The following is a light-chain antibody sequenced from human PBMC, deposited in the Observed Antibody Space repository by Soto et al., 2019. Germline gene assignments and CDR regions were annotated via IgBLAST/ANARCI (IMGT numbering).Light chain of an antibody. CDR1: QSVSNS. CDR3: QQYHNWPPIT. J-gene: IGKJ5*01. Sequence: EIVLTQSPATLAVSPGDRAILSCRASQSVSNSLAWYQMKPGQAPRLLMYGASTRFTGIPARFSGTGSGTEFTLTIASLQSEDSAVYYCQQYHNWPPITFGQGTRLEIK. CDR2: GAS. V-gene: IGKV3-15*01.